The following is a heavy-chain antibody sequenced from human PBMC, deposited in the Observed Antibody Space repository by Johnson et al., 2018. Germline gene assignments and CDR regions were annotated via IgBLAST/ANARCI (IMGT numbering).Heavy chain of an antibody. Sequence: VQLVETGGGVVQPGRSLRLSCAASGFTFSSYGMHWVRQAPGKGLEWVAVISYDGSNKYYADSVKGRFTISRDNSKNTLYLQMNSLRAGDTAVYYCASVGGGSDYYYYYMDVWGKGTTVTVSS. V-gene: IGHV3-30*03. CDR1: GFTFSSYG. CDR2: ISYDGSNK. J-gene: IGHJ6*03. D-gene: IGHD3-10*01. CDR3: ASVGGGSDYYYYYMDV.